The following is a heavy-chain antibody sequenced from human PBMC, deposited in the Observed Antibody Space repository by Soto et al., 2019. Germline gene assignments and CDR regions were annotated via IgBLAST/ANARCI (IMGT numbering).Heavy chain of an antibody. J-gene: IGHJ4*02. CDR3: ARATYLYYGSGSYLYYFDY. V-gene: IGHV4-59*01. CDR1: GGSISSYH. Sequence: SETLSLTCTVSGGSISSYHWSWIRQPPEKGLEWIGYIYYTGSTNYNPSLKSRVTISVDTSKYQFSLKLSSVTAADTAVYYCARATYLYYGSGSYLYYFDYWGQGTLVTVSS. CDR2: IYYTGST. D-gene: IGHD3-10*01.